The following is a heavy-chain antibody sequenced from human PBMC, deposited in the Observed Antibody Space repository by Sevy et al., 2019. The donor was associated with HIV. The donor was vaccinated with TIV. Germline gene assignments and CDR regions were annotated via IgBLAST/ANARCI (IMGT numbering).Heavy chain of an antibody. CDR2: ISFDGRNE. CDR1: GFTFGNHA. CDR3: ARDRCTDGVCFRSGYLDY. D-gene: IGHD2-8*01. V-gene: IGHV3-30*04. Sequence: GGSLRLSCAASGFTFGNHAIHWVRQAPGKGLEWVAIISFDGRNEHYADSLKGRFTISRDNSKNTVYLQMTRLRTEDTAVYYCARDRCTDGVCFRSGYLDYWGQGTLVTVSS. J-gene: IGHJ4*01.